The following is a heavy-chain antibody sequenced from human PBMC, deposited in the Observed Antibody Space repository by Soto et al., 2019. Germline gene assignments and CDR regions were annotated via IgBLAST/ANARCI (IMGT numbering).Heavy chain of an antibody. D-gene: IGHD6-25*01. Sequence: EVQLVESGGGLVQPGGSLRLSCAASGFTFSNYHMNWVRQAPGKGLEWISNINTGSATIYYADSVKGRFTISRDNAKNPLYLPLNRLRLEDAAVYFCARPMSEGRTSAAFGPWCQRTLVTV. V-gene: IGHV3-48*01. CDR2: INTGSATI. J-gene: IGHJ5*02. CDR3: ARPMSEGRTSAAFGP. CDR1: GFTFSNYH.